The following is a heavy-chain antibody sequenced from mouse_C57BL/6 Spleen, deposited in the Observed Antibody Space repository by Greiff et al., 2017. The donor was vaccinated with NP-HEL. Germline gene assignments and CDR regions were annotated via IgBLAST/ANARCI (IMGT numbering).Heavy chain of an antibody. CDR2: IYPGDGDT. CDR1: GYAFSSSW. J-gene: IGHJ2*01. V-gene: IGHV1-82*01. CDR3: ARWGDRVGY. Sequence: QVQLQQSGPELVKPGASVKISCKASGYAFSSSWMNWVKQRPGKGLEWIGRIYPGDGDTNYNGKFKGKATLTADKSSSTAYMQLSSLTSEDSAVYFCARWGDRVGYWGQGTTLTVSS. D-gene: IGHD1-1*01.